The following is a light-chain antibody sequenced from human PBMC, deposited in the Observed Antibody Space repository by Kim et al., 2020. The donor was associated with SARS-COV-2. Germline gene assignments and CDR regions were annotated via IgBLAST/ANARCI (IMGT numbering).Light chain of an antibody. V-gene: IGLV3-1*01. Sequence: VSPGQTASITCSGDKLGDKFVWWYQQKPGQSPVLVIYQDSKRPSGIPERFSGSNSGNTATLTISGTQAMDEADYYCQAWDSSTVVFGGGTQLTVL. J-gene: IGLJ2*01. CDR2: QDS. CDR1: KLGDKF. CDR3: QAWDSSTVV.